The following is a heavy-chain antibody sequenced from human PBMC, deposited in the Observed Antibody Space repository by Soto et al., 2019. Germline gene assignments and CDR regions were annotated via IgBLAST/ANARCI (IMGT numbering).Heavy chain of an antibody. Sequence: GSLRLSCAASGFTFSSYAMHWVRQAPGKGLEWVAVISYDGSNKYYADSVKGRFTISRDNSKNTLYLQMNSLRAEDTAVYYCARDGLRARPLDYWGQGTLVTVSS. V-gene: IGHV3-30-3*01. CDR1: GFTFSSYA. D-gene: IGHD6-6*01. CDR2: ISYDGSNK. J-gene: IGHJ4*02. CDR3: ARDGLRARPLDY.